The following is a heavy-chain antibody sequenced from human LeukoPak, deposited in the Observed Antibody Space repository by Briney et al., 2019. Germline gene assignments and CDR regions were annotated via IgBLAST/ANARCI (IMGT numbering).Heavy chain of an antibody. CDR3: TTRGGSFSIFDY. J-gene: IGHJ4*02. CDR2: IKSKTDGGTT. V-gene: IGHV3-15*01. D-gene: IGHD1-26*01. CDR1: GFTLSDAW. Sequence: GGSLRLSCAASGFTLSDAWMSWVRQAPGKGLGWVGRIKSKTDGGTTDYAAPVKGRFTISRDDSKNTLYLQMNSLKTEDTAVCYCTTRGGSFSIFDYWGQGTLVTVSS.